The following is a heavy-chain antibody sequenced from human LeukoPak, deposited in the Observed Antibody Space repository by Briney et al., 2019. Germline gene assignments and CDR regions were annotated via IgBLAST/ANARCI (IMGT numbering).Heavy chain of an antibody. J-gene: IGHJ4*02. V-gene: IGHV1-2*06. CDR3: ARVMSPDYYDSSGYDY. Sequence: ASVRVSCKASGYTFTGYYMHWVRQAPGQGLEWMGRINPNSGGTNYAQKFQGRVTMTRDTSISTAYMELSRLRSDDTAVYYCARVMSPDYYDSSGYDYWGQGTLVTVSS. CDR1: GYTFTGYY. D-gene: IGHD3-22*01. CDR2: INPNSGGT.